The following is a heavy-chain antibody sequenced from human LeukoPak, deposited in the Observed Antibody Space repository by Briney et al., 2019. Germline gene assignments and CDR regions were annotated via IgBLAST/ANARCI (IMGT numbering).Heavy chain of an antibody. D-gene: IGHD6-19*01. CDR2: IYYRGTT. J-gene: IGHJ6*03. CDR1: GDSIGSLY. V-gene: IGHV4-59*11. CDR3: ARLAVAGDYDHFYFYMDV. Sequence: SETLSLTCTVSGDSIGSLYWTWIRQPPGKGLEWIGYIYYRGTTNYNPSLKSRVGISVDTSKNQVSLKVNSVTAADTAVYYCARLAVAGDYDHFYFYMDVWGRGTTVTVSS.